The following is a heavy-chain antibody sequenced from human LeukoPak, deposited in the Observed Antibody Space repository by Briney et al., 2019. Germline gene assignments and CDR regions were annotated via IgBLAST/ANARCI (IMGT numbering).Heavy chain of an antibody. V-gene: IGHV4-4*02. CDR2: IYHSGST. CDR3: ARVGTMVRGASGAFDI. Sequence: PSETLSLTCAVSGGSISSSNWWGWVRQPPGKGLEWIGEIYHSGSTNYNPSLKSRVTISVDKSKNQFSLKLSSVTAADTAVYYCARVGTMVRGASGAFDIWGQGTMVTVSS. CDR1: GGSISSSNW. J-gene: IGHJ3*02. D-gene: IGHD3-10*01.